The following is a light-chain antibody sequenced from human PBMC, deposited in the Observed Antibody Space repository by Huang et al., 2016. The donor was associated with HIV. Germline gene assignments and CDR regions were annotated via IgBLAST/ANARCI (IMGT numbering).Light chain of an antibody. V-gene: IGKV3-20*01. CDR1: ERVGSSY. Sequence: EIVLTQSPGTLSLSPGERATLSCRASERVGSSYVAWYQQKPGQAPRLLIYGASSRATGIPDRFSGSGSGTDFTLTISRLGPEDFAVYYCQQYSSSPRTFGQGTKVEIK. CDR3: QQYSSSPRT. CDR2: GAS. J-gene: IGKJ1*01.